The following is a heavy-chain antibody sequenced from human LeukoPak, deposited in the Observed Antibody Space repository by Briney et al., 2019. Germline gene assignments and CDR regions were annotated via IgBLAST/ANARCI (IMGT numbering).Heavy chain of an antibody. D-gene: IGHD6-19*01. V-gene: IGHV3-30*18. CDR3: VKDGDDSGWNYFDY. J-gene: IGHJ4*02. CDR2: ISYDGRNK. Sequence: GGSLRLSCAASGFPLHRYWMNWVRQGPGKGLEWVAVISYDGRNKYYADSVKGRFTISRDNSQNTLSLQMNSLRAEDTAVYYCVKDGDDSGWNYFDYWGQGTLVTVSS. CDR1: GFPLHRYW.